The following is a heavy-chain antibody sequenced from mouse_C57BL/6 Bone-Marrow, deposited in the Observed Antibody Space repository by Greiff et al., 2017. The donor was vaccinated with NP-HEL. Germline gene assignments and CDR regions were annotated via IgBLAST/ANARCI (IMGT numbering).Heavy chain of an antibody. Sequence: EVQGVESGGGLVQPGGSLKLSCAASGFTFSDYYMYWVSQTPEKRLEWVAYISNGGGSTYYPDTVKGRFTISRDNAKNTLYLQMSRLKSEDTAMYYCARGSYYDYDWDYAMDYWGQGTSVTVSS. V-gene: IGHV5-12*01. CDR1: GFTFSDYY. CDR2: ISNGGGST. J-gene: IGHJ4*01. CDR3: ARGSYYDYDWDYAMDY. D-gene: IGHD2-4*01.